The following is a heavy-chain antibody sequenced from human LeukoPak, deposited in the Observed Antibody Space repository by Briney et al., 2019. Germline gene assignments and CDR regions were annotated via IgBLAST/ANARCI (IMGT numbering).Heavy chain of an antibody. CDR3: ARGPYCGGGSCFTTGLFDF. J-gene: IGHJ4*02. D-gene: IGHD2-15*01. CDR2: ISGSGRST. CDR1: GITFSSYA. V-gene: IGHV3-23*01. Sequence: GGSLRLSCAASGITFSSYAMSWVRQAPGKGLEWVSAISGSGRSTYYADSVKGRFTISRDNSENTLYLQVNSLRAEDTAVYYCARGPYCGGGSCFTTGLFDFWGQGTLVTVSS.